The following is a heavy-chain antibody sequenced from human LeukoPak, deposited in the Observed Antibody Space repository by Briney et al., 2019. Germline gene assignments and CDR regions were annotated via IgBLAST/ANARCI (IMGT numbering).Heavy chain of an antibody. D-gene: IGHD5-24*01. CDR3: ARVARWLQFNWFDP. J-gene: IGHJ5*02. Sequence: GASVKVSCRASGGTFISYAISWVRQAPGQGLEWMGGIIPIFGTANYAQKFQGRVTITADESTSTAYMELSSLRSEDTAVYYCARVARWLQFNWFDPWGQGTLVTVSS. CDR1: GGTFISYA. CDR2: IIPIFGTA. V-gene: IGHV1-69*13.